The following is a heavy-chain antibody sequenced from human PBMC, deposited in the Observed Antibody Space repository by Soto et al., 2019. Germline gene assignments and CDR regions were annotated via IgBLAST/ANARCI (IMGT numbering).Heavy chain of an antibody. CDR2: ISGSGGST. V-gene: IGHV3-23*01. Sequence: GGSLRLSCAASGFTFSSYAMSWVRQAPGKGLEWVSAISGSGGSTYYADSVKGRFTISRDNSKNTLYLQMNSLRAEDTAVYYCAKDKKILAAGNDAFDIWGQGTMVTVSS. D-gene: IGHD6-13*01. J-gene: IGHJ3*02. CDR3: AKDKKILAAGNDAFDI. CDR1: GFTFSSYA.